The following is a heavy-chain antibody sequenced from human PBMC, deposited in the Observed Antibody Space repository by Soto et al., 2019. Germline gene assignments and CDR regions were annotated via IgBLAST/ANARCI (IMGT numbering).Heavy chain of an antibody. CDR3: ARDKMVYASPMDV. D-gene: IGHD2-8*01. CDR2: IYPGDSDT. Sequence: PGESLKISCKGSGYSFTSYWIGWVRQMPGKGLGWMGIIYPGDSDTRYSPSFQGQVTISADKSISTAYLQWSSLKASDTAMYYCARDKMVYASPMDVWGQGTTVTVSS. J-gene: IGHJ6*02. CDR1: GYSFTSYW. V-gene: IGHV5-51*01.